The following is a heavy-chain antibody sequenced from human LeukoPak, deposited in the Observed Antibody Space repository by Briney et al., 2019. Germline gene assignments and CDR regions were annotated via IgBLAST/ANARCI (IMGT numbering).Heavy chain of an antibody. CDR3: AKDLGTAVAGSYYYYGMDV. CDR2: ISYDGSNK. D-gene: IGHD6-19*01. V-gene: IGHV3-30*18. J-gene: IGHJ6*02. Sequence: GGSLRLSCAASGFTFSSYGMHWVRQAPGKGLEWVAVISYDGSNKYYAGSVKGRFTISRDNSKNTLYLQMNSLRAEDTAVYYCAKDLGTAVAGSYYYYGMDVWGQGTTVTVSS. CDR1: GFTFSSYG.